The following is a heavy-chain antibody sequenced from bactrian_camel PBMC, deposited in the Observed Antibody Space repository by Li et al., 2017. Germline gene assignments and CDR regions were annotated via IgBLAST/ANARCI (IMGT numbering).Heavy chain of an antibody. CDR2: IGTEGTPT. CDR1: GFTFSSYY. J-gene: IGHJ6*01. V-gene: IGHV3S6*01. Sequence: VQLVESGGGSVQAGQSLRLSCAASGFTFSSYYGAWARQAPGKGLEWLSSIGTEGTPTWYPNSVKDRFTISRDSAKNTLYLQLNSLKTEDTAVYYCVRRLWNSDYSFGYWGRGTQVTVS. CDR3: VRRLWNSDYSFGY. D-gene: IGHD4*01.